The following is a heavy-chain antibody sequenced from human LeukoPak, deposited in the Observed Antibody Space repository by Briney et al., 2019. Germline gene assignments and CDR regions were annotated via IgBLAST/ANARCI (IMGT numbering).Heavy chain of an antibody. Sequence: GGSLRLSCAASGFTFDDYTMHWVRQAPGKGLEWVSLISWDGGSTYYADPVKGRFTISRDNSKNSLYLQMNSLRTEDTALYYCATYDSSGYYSYWGQGTLVTVSS. CDR3: ATYDSSGYYSY. D-gene: IGHD3-22*01. CDR2: ISWDGGST. J-gene: IGHJ4*02. V-gene: IGHV3-43*01. CDR1: GFTFDDYT.